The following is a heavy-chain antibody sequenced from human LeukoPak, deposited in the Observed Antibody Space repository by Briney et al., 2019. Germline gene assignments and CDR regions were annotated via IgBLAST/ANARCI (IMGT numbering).Heavy chain of an antibody. D-gene: IGHD3-9*01. Sequence: PSETLSLTCTVSGGSISSSSYYWGWIRQPPGKGLEWIGSIYYSGSTYYNPSLKSRVTISVDTSKNQFSLKLSSVTAADTAVYYCARHAGGSYYDILTGFDYWGQGTLVTVSS. CDR3: ARHAGGSYYDILTGFDY. J-gene: IGHJ4*02. CDR1: GGSISSSSYY. CDR2: IYYSGST. V-gene: IGHV4-39*01.